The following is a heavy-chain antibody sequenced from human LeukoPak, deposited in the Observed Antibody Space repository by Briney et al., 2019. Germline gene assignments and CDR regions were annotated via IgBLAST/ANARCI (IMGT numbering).Heavy chain of an antibody. CDR1: GYTFTSYG. D-gene: IGHD4-23*01. V-gene: IGHV1-69*04. CDR2: IIPILGIA. Sequence: ASVKVSCKASGYTFTSYGISWVRQAPGQGLEWMGRIIPILGIANYAQKFQGRVTITADKSTSTAYMELSSLRSEDTAVYYCARDENRHAVVTSSFDYWGQGTLVTVSS. CDR3: ARDENRHAVVTSSFDY. J-gene: IGHJ4*02.